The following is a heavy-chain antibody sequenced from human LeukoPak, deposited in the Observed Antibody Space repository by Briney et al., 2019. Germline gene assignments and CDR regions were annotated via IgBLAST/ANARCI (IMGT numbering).Heavy chain of an antibody. J-gene: IGHJ4*02. V-gene: IGHV3-11*01. CDR3: ARAPRAVAGSDY. CDR2: ISSSGSTI. CDR1: GFTFSDYY. Sequence: PGGSLRLSCAASGFTFSDYYMSWIRQAPGKGLEWVSYISSSGSTIYYADSVKGRFTISRDNAKNSLYLQMNSLRSDDTAVYYCARAPRAVAGSDYWGQGTLVTVSS. D-gene: IGHD6-19*01.